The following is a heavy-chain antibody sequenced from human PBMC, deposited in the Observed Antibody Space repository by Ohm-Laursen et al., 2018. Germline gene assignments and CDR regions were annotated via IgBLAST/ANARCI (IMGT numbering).Heavy chain of an antibody. CDR1: GGSISAYY. CDR3: ARHPDYRSDRWFDP. J-gene: IGHJ5*02. Sequence: SDTLSLTCTVSGGSISAYYWSWTRQSPGKGLEWIGYIYKSGSTNYNPSLKSRVTISKDTSKNQFSLKLTSVTAADTAVYYCARHPDYRSDRWFDPWGQGTLVSVSS. V-gene: IGHV4-59*08. CDR2: IYKSGST. D-gene: IGHD6-25*01.